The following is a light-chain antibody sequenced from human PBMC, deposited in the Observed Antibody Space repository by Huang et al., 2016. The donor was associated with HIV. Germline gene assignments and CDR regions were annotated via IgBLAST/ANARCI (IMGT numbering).Light chain of an antibody. Sequence: EVVMTQSPVTLSVSPGARATLSCRASQSVNNKSAWFQQKPGQAPRLLIHDAAIRATGIPDRFSGSGSGTEFTLTISSLQSEDFAVYYCQQYNNWPPWTFGQGTKVEIK. CDR1: QSVNNK. V-gene: IGKV3-15*01. CDR2: DAA. J-gene: IGKJ1*01. CDR3: QQYNNWPPWT.